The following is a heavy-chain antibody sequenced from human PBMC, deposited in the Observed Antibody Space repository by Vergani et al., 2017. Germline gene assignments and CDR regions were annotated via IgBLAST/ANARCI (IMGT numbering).Heavy chain of an antibody. V-gene: IGHV1-18*01. D-gene: IGHD3-10*01. CDR2: ISASNGNT. J-gene: IGHJ4*02. Sequence: QVQLVQSGAEVKKPGASVKVSCTASGYTFTRYGISWVRQAPGQGLEWMGWISASNGNTNYAQKLQGRVTMTTDTSTSTAYMERRSLRSDDTAVYYCARXPGLANYYGSGSYDYFDYWGQGTLVTVSS. CDR3: ARXPGLANYYGSGSYDYFDY. CDR1: GYTFTRYG.